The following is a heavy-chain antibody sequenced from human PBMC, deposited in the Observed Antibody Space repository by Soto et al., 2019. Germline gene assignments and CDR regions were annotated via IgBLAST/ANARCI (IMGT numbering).Heavy chain of an antibody. D-gene: IGHD2-2*01. V-gene: IGHV1-18*04. CDR2: ISAYNGNT. CDR1: GYNFPSYG. CDR3: ARDPQNIILVPAAYGMDV. Sequence: ASVKVSCKASGYNFPSYGISWLRQAPGQGLEWMGWISAYNGNTHYAQKVQGRLTMTTDTSTSTAYMELRSLRSDDTAVYFCARDPQNIILVPAAYGMDVWGQGTAVTVS. J-gene: IGHJ6*02.